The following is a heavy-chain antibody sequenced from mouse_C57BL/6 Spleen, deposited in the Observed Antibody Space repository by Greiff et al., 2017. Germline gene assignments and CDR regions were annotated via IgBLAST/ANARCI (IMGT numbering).Heavy chain of an antibody. Sequence: EVQRVESGGGLVQPGGSLSLSCAASGFTFTDYYMSWVRQPPGKALEWLGFIRNKANGYTTEYSASVKGRFTISRDNSQSILYLQMNALRAEDSATYYCASQLGDYAMDYWGQGTSVTVSS. CDR1: GFTFTDYY. D-gene: IGHD4-1*02. V-gene: IGHV7-3*01. J-gene: IGHJ4*01. CDR2: IRNKANGYTT. CDR3: ASQLGDYAMDY.